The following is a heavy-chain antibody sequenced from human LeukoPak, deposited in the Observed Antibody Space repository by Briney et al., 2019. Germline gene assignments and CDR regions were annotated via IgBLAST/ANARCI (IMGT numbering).Heavy chain of an antibody. J-gene: IGHJ4*02. CDR2: ISGSGGST. CDR1: GFTFSSYA. Sequence: GSLRLSCAASGFTFSSYAMSWVRQAPGKGLEWVSAISGSGGSTYYADSVKGRFTISRDNSKNTLYLQMNSLRAEDTAVYYCAKVVGYYYGSGSYPDYWGQGTLVTVSS. V-gene: IGHV3-23*01. D-gene: IGHD3-10*01. CDR3: AKVVGYYYGSGSYPDY.